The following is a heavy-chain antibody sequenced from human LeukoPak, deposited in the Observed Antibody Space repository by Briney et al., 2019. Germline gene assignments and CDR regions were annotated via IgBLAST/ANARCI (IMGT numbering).Heavy chain of an antibody. CDR2: IYYNGRT. V-gene: IGHV4-39*06. Sequence: PSETLSLPCTLSGRSISSSSYYWGWTRQPPGKGLEWFGGIYYNGRTYYHPSLKRRGTKSVDTSKNPFPLKLSSVTAADTAGYYCARGARAGYNLVPFDNWGQGTLVTVSS. CDR1: GRSISSSSYY. CDR3: ARGARAGYNLVPFDN. D-gene: IGHD5-24*01. J-gene: IGHJ4*02.